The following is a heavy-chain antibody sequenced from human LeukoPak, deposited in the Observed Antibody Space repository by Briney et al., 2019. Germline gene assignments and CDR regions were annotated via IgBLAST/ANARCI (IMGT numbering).Heavy chain of an antibody. CDR3: ARLGRAWLPFDY. CDR1: GGSISSGGYS. Sequence: RSQTLSLTCAVSGGSISSGGYSWSWIRQPPGKGLEWIGYIYHSGSTNYNPSLKSRVTISVDTSKNQFSLKLSSVTAADTAVYYCARLGRAWLPFDYWGQGTLVTVSS. V-gene: IGHV4-30-2*01. CDR2: IYHSGST. D-gene: IGHD6-19*01. J-gene: IGHJ4*02.